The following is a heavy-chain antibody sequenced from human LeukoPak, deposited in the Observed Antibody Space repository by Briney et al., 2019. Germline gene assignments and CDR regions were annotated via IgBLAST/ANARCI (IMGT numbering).Heavy chain of an antibody. J-gene: IGHJ4*02. CDR3: ARGRIDSSSQLKYYFDY. CDR1: GFTFSSYA. V-gene: IGHV3-23*01. CDR2: ISGSGGST. Sequence: GGSLRLSCAASGFTFSSYAMSWVRQAPGKGLEWVSAISGSGGSTYYADSVKGRFTISRDNSKNTLYLQMNSLRAEDTAVYYCARGRIDSSSQLKYYFDYWGQGTLVTVSS. D-gene: IGHD6-13*01.